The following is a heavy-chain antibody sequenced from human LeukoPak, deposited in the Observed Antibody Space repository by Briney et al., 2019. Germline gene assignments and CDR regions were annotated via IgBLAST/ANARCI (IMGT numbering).Heavy chain of an antibody. Sequence: SETLSLTCTVSGGSISSSSYYWSWIRQPAGKGLEWIGRIYTSGSTNYNPSLKSRVTISVDTSKNQFSLKLISVTAADTAVYYCARTRYYYGSRSYGAPYYFDYWGQGTLVTVSS. J-gene: IGHJ4*02. CDR1: GGSISSSSYY. V-gene: IGHV4-61*02. D-gene: IGHD3-10*01. CDR2: IYTSGST. CDR3: ARTRYYYGSRSYGAPYYFDY.